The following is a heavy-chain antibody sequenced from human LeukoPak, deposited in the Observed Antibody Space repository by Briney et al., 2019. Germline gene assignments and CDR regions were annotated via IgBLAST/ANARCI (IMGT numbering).Heavy chain of an antibody. CDR1: GFTFRNYL. D-gene: IGHD7-27*01. CDR2: ISSTGGTI. J-gene: IGHJ5*01. V-gene: IGHV3-48*04. CDR3: ARGRVNWDNWFDS. Sequence: GGSLRLSCAASGFTFRNYLMNWVRQAPGKGLEWVSFISSTGGTIYYADSVKGRFTISRDNAKNSLYLQMNSLRAEDTAVYYCARGRVNWDNWFDSWGQGILVTVSS.